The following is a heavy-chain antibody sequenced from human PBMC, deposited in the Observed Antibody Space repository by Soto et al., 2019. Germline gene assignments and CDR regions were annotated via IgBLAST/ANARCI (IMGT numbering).Heavy chain of an antibody. V-gene: IGHV3-74*01. Sequence: EVQLVESGGGLIQPGGSLRLSCAASGFSFSSSWMHWVRQAPGKGLVWVSRTNSDGSTTNYADSVKGRFTISRDNAKNTLYLQMNRLRAEDTAVYYCARGPTGWYGYDYWGQGTLVTVSS. CDR2: TNSDGSTT. D-gene: IGHD6-19*01. CDR1: GFSFSSSW. CDR3: ARGPTGWYGYDY. J-gene: IGHJ4*02.